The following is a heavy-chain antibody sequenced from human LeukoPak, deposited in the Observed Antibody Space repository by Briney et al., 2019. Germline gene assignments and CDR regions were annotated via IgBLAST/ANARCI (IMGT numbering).Heavy chain of an antibody. V-gene: IGHV3-30-3*01. J-gene: IGHJ4*02. CDR2: ISGGDGYIQ. CDR1: GFSFTAYE. D-gene: IGHD1-26*01. CDR3: AKDLLPGAPDYFDY. Sequence: GGSLRLSCAASGFSFTAYEMHWVRQAPGKGLEWVAVISGGDGYIQLYSDSVKGRSTVSRDTSKTTLYLEMNSLRAEDTAVYYCAKDLLPGAPDYFDYWGQGTLVTVSS.